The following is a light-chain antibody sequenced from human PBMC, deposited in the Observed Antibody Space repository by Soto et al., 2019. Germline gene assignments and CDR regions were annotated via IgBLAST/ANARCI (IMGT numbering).Light chain of an antibody. J-gene: IGKJ1*01. Sequence: DIQMTQSPSSLSASVGDRVSIACRASQSIRNVVNWYQKKPLKAPKLLIYAASILQSGVPSRFSGSGSGTDFTLTISSLQPEDFATYYCQQSYTTPWTFGQGTKVEVK. CDR1: QSIRNV. V-gene: IGKV1-39*01. CDR2: AAS. CDR3: QQSYTTPWT.